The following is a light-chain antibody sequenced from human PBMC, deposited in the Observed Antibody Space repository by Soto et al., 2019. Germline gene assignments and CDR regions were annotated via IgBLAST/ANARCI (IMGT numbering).Light chain of an antibody. CDR1: QGCFDSSSNRNF. V-gene: IGKV4-1*01. Sequence: SVMTQSPDSLALSLGERAAISCKSAQGCFDSSSNRNFFGWYQQKPGQAPRLLIYDASTRATGIPVRFSGSGSGTEFTLSISSVQSEDFAVFYCQQYNRWPRTFGQGTKVDIK. J-gene: IGKJ1*01. CDR3: QQYNRWPRT. CDR2: DAS.